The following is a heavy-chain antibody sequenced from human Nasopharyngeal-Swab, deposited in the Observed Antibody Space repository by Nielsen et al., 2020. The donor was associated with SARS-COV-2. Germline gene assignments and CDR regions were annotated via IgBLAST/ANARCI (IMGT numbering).Heavy chain of an antibody. CDR2: IYYSGST. Sequence: WIRQPPGKGLEWIGSIYYSGSTYYNPSLKSRVTTSVDTSKNQFSLKLSSVTAADTAVYYCALDYYDSSGYSRPNDYWGQGTLVTVSS. D-gene: IGHD3-22*01. V-gene: IGHV4-39*07. CDR3: ALDYYDSSGYSRPNDY. J-gene: IGHJ4*02.